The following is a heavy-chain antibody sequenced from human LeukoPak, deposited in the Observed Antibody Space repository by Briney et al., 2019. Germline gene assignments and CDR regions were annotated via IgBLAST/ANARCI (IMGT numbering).Heavy chain of an antibody. V-gene: IGHV4-39*01. J-gene: IGHJ3*02. CDR3: ATEEIDAYDI. D-gene: IGHD5-24*01. CDR1: GGSIGGSPNY. Sequence: SSETLSLTCSVSGGSIGGSPNYWGWIRQPPGKGLEWIANIYYTGNTYYLPSLKSRVTISVDTSKNQFSLNLRSVTAADTAVYYCATEEIDAYDIWGQGTLVTVSS. CDR2: IYYTGNT.